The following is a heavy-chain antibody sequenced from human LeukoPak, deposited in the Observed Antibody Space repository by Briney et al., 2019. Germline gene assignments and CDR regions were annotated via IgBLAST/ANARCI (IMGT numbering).Heavy chain of an antibody. CDR1: GGTFSSYA. CDR2: IIPIFGTA. Sequence: GASVKVSCRASGGTFSSYAISWVRQAPGQGLEWMGGIIPIFGTANYAQKFQGRVTITAGESTSTAYMELSSLRSEDTAVYYCARVGYCGGDCYSSYFDYWGQGTLVTVSS. J-gene: IGHJ4*02. V-gene: IGHV1-69*13. D-gene: IGHD2-21*01. CDR3: ARVGYCGGDCYSSYFDY.